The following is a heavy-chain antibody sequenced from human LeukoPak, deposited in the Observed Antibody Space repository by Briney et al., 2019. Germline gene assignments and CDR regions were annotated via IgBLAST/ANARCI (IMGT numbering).Heavy chain of an antibody. Sequence: GGSLRLSCAASGFTFSSYAMHWVRQAPGKGLEYVSAISSNGGSTYYANSVKGRFTISRDNSKNTLYLQMGSLRAEDMAVNYCARFQYPTVPEWGQGTLVTVSS. CDR3: ARFQYPTVPE. J-gene: IGHJ4*02. V-gene: IGHV3-64*01. CDR1: GFTFSSYA. D-gene: IGHD1-14*01. CDR2: ISSNGGST.